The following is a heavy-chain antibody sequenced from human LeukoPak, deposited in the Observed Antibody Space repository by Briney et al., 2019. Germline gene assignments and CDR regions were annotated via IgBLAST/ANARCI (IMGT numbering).Heavy chain of an antibody. J-gene: IGHJ6*02. CDR1: GFTFSSYW. Sequence: GGSLKLSCVASGFTFSSYWMHWVRQDPRKGLVWVSRINGDGSNINYADSVRGRFTISRDNAKNTLYLQMNTLRVEDTAVYYCTRDLMDYDVSTGLHHYYMDVWGQGTTVTVSS. D-gene: IGHD3-9*01. CDR2: INGDGSNI. V-gene: IGHV3-74*01. CDR3: TRDLMDYDVSTGLHHYYMDV.